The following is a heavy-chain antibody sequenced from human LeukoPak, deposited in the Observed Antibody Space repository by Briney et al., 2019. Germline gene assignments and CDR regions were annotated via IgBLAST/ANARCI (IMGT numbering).Heavy chain of an antibody. J-gene: IGHJ4*02. CDR2: IIPIFGTA. D-gene: IGHD3-10*01. CDR1: GGTFSSYA. V-gene: IGHV1-69*13. CDR3: ARNYYGSGSYYRGFDY. Sequence: GASVKVSCKASGGTFSSYAISRVRQAPGQGLEWMGGIIPIFGTANYAQKFQGRVTITADESTSTAYMELSSLRSEDTAVYYCARNYYGSGSYYRGFDYWGQGTLVTVS.